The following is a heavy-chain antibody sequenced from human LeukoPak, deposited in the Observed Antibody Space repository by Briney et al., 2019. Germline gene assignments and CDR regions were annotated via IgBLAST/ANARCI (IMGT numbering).Heavy chain of an antibody. CDR3: ARVRIAARPGAFDI. Sequence: ASVKVSCKASGYTFTSYYMHWVRQAPGQGLEWMGRINPNSGGTNYAQKFQGRVTMTRDTSISTAYMELSRLRSDDTAVYYCARVRIAARPGAFDIWGQGTMVTVSS. CDR2: INPNSGGT. V-gene: IGHV1-2*06. CDR1: GYTFTSYY. J-gene: IGHJ3*02. D-gene: IGHD6-6*01.